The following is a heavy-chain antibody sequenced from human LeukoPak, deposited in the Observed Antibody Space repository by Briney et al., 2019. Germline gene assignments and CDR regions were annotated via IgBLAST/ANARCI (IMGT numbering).Heavy chain of an antibody. D-gene: IGHD3-22*01. J-gene: IGHJ5*02. CDR3: ARGRLYYDSTGYYL. Sequence: SETLSLTCTVSGGSVSNYYWSWIRQPPGKGLEWIGCVYKSDSTTYNPSLKSRVTISVDTSKNQFSLKLSSVTAADTAVYYCARGRLYYDSTGYYLWGQGTLVTVSS. CDR2: VYKSDST. V-gene: IGHV4-59*02. CDR1: GGSVSNYY.